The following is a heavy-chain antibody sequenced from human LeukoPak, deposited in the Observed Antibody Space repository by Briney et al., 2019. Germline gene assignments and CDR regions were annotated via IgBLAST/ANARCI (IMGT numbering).Heavy chain of an antibody. V-gene: IGHV3-7*01. D-gene: IGHD1-26*01. CDR3: ARGDVGSLDL. CDR1: GFNFRNDW. Sequence: PGGSLRPSCAASGFNFRNDWMASVCQAPGKGLEWVANIKQDESAKHQADSVKGRFTIFRDNAQNSGYLQMNRLRGEDTAVYYCARGDVGSLDLGCRGTLVTVSS. J-gene: IGHJ5*02. CDR2: IKQDESAK.